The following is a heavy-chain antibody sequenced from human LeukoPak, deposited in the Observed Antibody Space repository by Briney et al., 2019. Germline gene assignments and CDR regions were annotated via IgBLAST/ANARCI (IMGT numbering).Heavy chain of an antibody. J-gene: IGHJ4*02. CDR2: IYYSGST. D-gene: IGHD3-22*01. Sequence: PSETLSLTCTVSGGSISSSSYYWGWIRQPPGKGLEWIGSIYYSGSTYYNPSLKSRVTISVDTSKNQFSLKLSSVTAADTAVYYCARGRYYDSSGYTIPADYWGQGTLVTVSS. V-gene: IGHV4-39*01. CDR1: GGSISSSSYY. CDR3: ARGRYYDSSGYTIPADY.